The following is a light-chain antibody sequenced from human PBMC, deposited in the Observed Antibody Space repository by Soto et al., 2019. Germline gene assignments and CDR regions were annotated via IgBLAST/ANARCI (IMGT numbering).Light chain of an antibody. J-gene: IGKJ1*01. CDR2: AAS. V-gene: IGKV1-27*01. Sequence: DIQMTQSPSSLSASVGDRVTITCRASQGISNFLAWYQQRPGQVPKLLIYAASTLQSGVPSRFSASGSGTDFTLTISSLQPEDVATYYCQRYNGASTFDQGTKVEIK. CDR3: QRYNGAST. CDR1: QGISNF.